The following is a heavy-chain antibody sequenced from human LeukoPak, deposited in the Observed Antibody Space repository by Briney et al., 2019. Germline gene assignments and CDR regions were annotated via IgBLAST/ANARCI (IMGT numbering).Heavy chain of an antibody. D-gene: IGHD3-16*01. CDR2: ISGSGGST. J-gene: IGHJ6*02. CDR1: GFTFSSYA. V-gene: IGHV3-23*01. Sequence: PGGSLRLSCAASGFTFSSYAMSWVRQAPGKGLEWVSAISGSGGSTYYADSVKGRFTISRDNSKNTLYLQMNSLRAEDTAVYYCAKPQGDYDYVWGSSPDYGMDVWGQGTTVTVSS. CDR3: AKPQGDYDYVWGSSPDYGMDV.